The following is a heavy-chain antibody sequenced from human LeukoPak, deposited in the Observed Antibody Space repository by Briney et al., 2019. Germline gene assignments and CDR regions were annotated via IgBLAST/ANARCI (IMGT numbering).Heavy chain of an antibody. CDR3: ARGRKPYYYGSGSYPKAPHFDY. J-gene: IGHJ4*02. D-gene: IGHD3-10*01. CDR2: INHSGST. Sequence: SETLSLTCAVYGGSFSGYYWSWIRQPPGKGLEWIGEINHSGSTNYNPSLKSRVTISVDTSKNQFSLKLSSVTAADTAVYYCARGRKPYYYGSGSYPKAPHFDYWGQGTLVTVSS. V-gene: IGHV4-34*01. CDR1: GGSFSGYY.